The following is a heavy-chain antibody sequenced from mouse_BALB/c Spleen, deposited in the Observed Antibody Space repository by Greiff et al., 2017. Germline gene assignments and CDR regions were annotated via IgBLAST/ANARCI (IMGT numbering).Heavy chain of an antibody. V-gene: IGHV5-6-3*01. J-gene: IGHJ4*01. CDR3: ARNAMDY. CDR1: GFTFSSYG. CDR2: INSNGGST. Sequence: EVQLVESGGGLVQPGGSLKLSCAASGFTFSSYGMSWVRQTPDKRLELVATINSNGGSTYYPDSVKGRFTISRDNAKNTLYLQMSSLKSEDTAMYYCARNAMDYWGQGTSVTVSS.